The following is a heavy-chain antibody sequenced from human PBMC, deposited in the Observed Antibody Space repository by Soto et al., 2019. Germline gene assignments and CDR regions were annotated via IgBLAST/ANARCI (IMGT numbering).Heavy chain of an antibody. Sequence: SQTLSLTCAISGDSVSSHSAAWNWIRQSPSRGLEWLGRTYYRSKWYNDYAVSVKSRITINPATSKNQFSLQLNPVTPEATAVYYCVRARSSVYGPQFASYYFDDWGKGTKVTVSS. J-gene: IGHJ4*01. V-gene: IGHV6-1*01. D-gene: IGHD5-12*01. CDR2: TYYRSKWYN. CDR1: GDSVSSHSAA. CDR3: VRARSSVYGPQFASYYFDD.